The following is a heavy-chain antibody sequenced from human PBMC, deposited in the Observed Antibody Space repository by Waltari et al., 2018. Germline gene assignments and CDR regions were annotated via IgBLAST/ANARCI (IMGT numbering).Heavy chain of an antibody. V-gene: IGHV3-74*03. Sequence: QLVQSGGGLVQPGGSLRLACEGSGFTFNRYWMYWVRQVPGNGLMWVPRINTDGSSRPYADSVKGRFVISRDNARDTVYLQMDSLTVEDTAVYYCARDCPRHQNSPCLDVWGQGTTVTVSS. CDR3: ARDCPRHQNSPCLDV. CDR1: GFTFNRYW. CDR2: INTDGSSR. J-gene: IGHJ6*02. D-gene: IGHD4-4*01.